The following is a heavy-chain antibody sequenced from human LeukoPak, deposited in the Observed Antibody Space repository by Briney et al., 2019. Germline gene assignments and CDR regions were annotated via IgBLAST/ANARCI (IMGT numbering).Heavy chain of an antibody. V-gene: IGHV3-43*01. J-gene: IGHJ4*02. CDR3: AKELDTMFFDY. CDR2: AGWAGGTT. Sequence: GGSLRLSCATPGFNFDRYTIHWVRQAPGKGLEWVSLAGWAGGTTFYSDSVRGRFTISRDSSRKSVYLQMNSLTTDDTAFYFCAKELDTMFFDYWGQGALVTVSS. CDR1: GFNFDRYT. D-gene: IGHD3-10*02.